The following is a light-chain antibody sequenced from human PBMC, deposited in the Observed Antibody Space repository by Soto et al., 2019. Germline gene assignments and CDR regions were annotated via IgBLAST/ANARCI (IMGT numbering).Light chain of an antibody. J-gene: IGLJ1*01. V-gene: IGLV2-14*01. CDR1: SSDIGSYNY. CDR2: DVS. Sequence: QSALTQPASVCGSPGQSITIPCTGTSSDIGSYNYVSWYQQHPGKAPKLMIYDVSNRPSGISNRFSGSKSGNTASLTISGLQAEDEADYYCNSYTSSSTFVFGTGTKVTVL. CDR3: NSYTSSSTFV.